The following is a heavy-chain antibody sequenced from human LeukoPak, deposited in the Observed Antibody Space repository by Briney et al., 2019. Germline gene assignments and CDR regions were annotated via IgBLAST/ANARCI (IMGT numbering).Heavy chain of an antibody. V-gene: IGHV4-34*01. CDR3: ARDRGYGATRDAFDI. J-gene: IGHJ3*02. CDR2: SNDSGGT. CDR1: GGTFSGYY. D-gene: IGHD4-17*01. Sequence: PSETLSLTCAVYGGTFSGYYWSWIRQPPGKRLEWVGESNDSGGTNYNPSLKSRVTISADKSKNQVSLKLSSVTAADTAVHYCARDRGYGATRDAFDIWGQGTMVTVSS.